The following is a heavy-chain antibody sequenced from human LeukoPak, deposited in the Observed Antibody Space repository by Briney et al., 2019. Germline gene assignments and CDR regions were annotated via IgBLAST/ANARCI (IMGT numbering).Heavy chain of an antibody. CDR1: GYTFTGYY. D-gene: IGHD3-22*01. J-gene: IGHJ4*02. CDR2: INPNSGGT. V-gene: IGHV1-2*02. Sequence: ASVKVSCKASGYTFTGYYMHWVRQAPGQGLEWMGWINPNSGGTNYAQKFQGRVTMTRDTSISTAYMELSRLRSDDTVVYYCARVYYYDSSGLFDYWGQGTLVTVSS. CDR3: ARVYYYDSSGLFDY.